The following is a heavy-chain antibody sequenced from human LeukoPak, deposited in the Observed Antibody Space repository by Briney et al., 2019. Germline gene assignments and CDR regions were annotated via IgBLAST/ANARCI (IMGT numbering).Heavy chain of an antibody. Sequence: GASVKVSCKVSGYTLTELSMHWVRQAPGKGLEWMGGFDPEDGETIYAQEFQGRVTMTEDTSTDTAYMELSSLRSEDTAVYYCATDLWNPPELVDPWGQGTLVTVSS. CDR1: GYTLTELS. CDR2: FDPEDGET. J-gene: IGHJ5*02. CDR3: ATDLWNPPELVDP. V-gene: IGHV1-24*01. D-gene: IGHD1-1*01.